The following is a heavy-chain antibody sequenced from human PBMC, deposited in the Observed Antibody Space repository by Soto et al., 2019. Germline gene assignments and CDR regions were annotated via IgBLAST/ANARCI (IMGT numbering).Heavy chain of an antibody. D-gene: IGHD3-3*01. CDR1: GYTFTSYG. J-gene: IGHJ6*02. CDR3: AREGDFWSGYYAVYSYGMDV. V-gene: IGHV1-18*04. Sequence: QVQLVQSGAEVKKPGASVKVSCKASGYTFTSYGISWVRQAPGQGLEWMGWISAYNGNTNYAQKLQGIVTMTTDTSTSTAYMELRSLRSDDTAVYYCAREGDFWSGYYAVYSYGMDVWGQGTTVTVSS. CDR2: ISAYNGNT.